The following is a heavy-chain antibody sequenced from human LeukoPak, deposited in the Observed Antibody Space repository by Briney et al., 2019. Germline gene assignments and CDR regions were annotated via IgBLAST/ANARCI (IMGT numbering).Heavy chain of an antibody. J-gene: IGHJ4*02. CDR3: AKTTGGWPRFFDH. CDR1: GFTFSSYS. CDR2: ISSSSSYI. V-gene: IGHV3-21*06. Sequence: GGSLRLSCAASGFTFSSYSMNWVRQAPGKGLEWVSSISSSSSYIYYADSVKGRFGISRDNSKSTTYLQMNGLRADDTAVYYCAKTTGGWPRFFDHWGQGTLVAVSS. D-gene: IGHD1-1*01.